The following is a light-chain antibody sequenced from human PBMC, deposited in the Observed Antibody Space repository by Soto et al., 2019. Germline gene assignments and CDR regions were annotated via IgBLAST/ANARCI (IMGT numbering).Light chain of an antibody. J-gene: IGKJ1*01. Sequence: EIVMTQSPATLSVSPGERATLSCRGSQSPSSNLAWYQQKPGQAPRLLIYGASTRATGIPARFSGSGSGTEFTLTISSLQSEDFAVYYCQQYNNWPPWTFGPGTKVEIK. CDR2: GAS. V-gene: IGKV3-15*01. CDR3: QQYNNWPPWT. CDR1: QSPSSN.